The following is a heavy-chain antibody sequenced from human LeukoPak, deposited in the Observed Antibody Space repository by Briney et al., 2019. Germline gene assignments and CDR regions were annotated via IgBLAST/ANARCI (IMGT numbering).Heavy chain of an antibody. J-gene: IGHJ4*02. V-gene: IGHV4-4*07. CDR1: GGSISSYY. Sequence: SETLSLTCTVSGGSISSYYWGWIRQPAGRGLEWIGRIYTSGSTNYNPSLKSRVPMSVDTSKNQFSLKLSAVTAADTAVYYCAREGRLLGFGYWGQGTLVTVSS. CDR2: IYTSGST. CDR3: AREGRLLGFGY. D-gene: IGHD2-21*01.